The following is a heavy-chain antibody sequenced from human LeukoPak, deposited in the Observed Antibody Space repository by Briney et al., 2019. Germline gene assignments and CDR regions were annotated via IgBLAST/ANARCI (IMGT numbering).Heavy chain of an antibody. D-gene: IGHD3/OR15-3a*01. CDR1: GYSFTSYW. CDR2: IYPGDSDT. CDR3: ARSAYDFAGPFDY. V-gene: IGHV5-51*01. J-gene: IGHJ4*02. Sequence: GESLKISCKGSGYSFTSYWIGWVREMPGKGLEWMGIIYPGDSDTRYSPSFQGQVTISADKSISTAYLQWSSLKASDTAMYYCARSAYDFAGPFDYWGQGTLVTVSS.